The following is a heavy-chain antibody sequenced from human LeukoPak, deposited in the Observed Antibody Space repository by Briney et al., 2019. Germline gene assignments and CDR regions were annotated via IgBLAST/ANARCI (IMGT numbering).Heavy chain of an antibody. CDR1: GGSISSNSYY. J-gene: IGHJ4*02. V-gene: IGHV4-39*07. CDR2: IYYSGST. D-gene: IGHD3-22*01. Sequence: SETLSLTCTVSGGSISSNSYYWGWIRQPPGKGLEWIGSIYYSGSTYYNPSLKSRVTISVDTSKNQFSLKLSSVTAADTAVYYCARVPYYYDSSGYYYGGFDYWGQGTLVTVSS. CDR3: ARVPYYYDSSGYYYGGFDY.